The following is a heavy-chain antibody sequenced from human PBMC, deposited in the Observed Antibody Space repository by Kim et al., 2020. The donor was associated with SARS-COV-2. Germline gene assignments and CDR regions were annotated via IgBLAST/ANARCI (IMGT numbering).Heavy chain of an antibody. J-gene: IGHJ6*02. CDR1: GDSVSSNSAA. D-gene: IGHD3-10*01. CDR2: TYYRSKWYN. CDR3: ASSSGDDTGLGYYYYGMDV. V-gene: IGHV6-1*01. Sequence: SQTLSLTCAISGDSVSSNSAAWNWIRQSPSRGLEWLGRTYYRSKWYNDYAVSVKSRITINPDTSKNQFSLQLNSVTPEDTAVYYCASSSGDDTGLGYYYYGMDVWGQGTTFTVSS.